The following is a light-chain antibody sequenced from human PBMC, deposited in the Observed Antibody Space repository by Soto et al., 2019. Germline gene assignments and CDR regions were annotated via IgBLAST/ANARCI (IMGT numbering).Light chain of an antibody. CDR1: TGAVTNGHY. V-gene: IGLV7-46*01. CDR2: DTR. Sequence: QAVVTQEPSLTVSPGGPVTLTCGSRTGAVTNGHYAYWIQQKPGQAPRTLIFDTRLKHSWAPARFSGSLLGGRAALTLSGAQPEDEADYYCLLSYGAVRIFGGGTKLTVL. CDR3: LLSYGAVRI. J-gene: IGLJ2*01.